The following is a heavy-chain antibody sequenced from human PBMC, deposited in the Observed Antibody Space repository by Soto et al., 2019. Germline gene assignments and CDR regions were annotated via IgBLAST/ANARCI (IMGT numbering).Heavy chain of an antibody. CDR2: MYSTGST. D-gene: IGHD2-21*02. CDR3: ARDLWGYCGADCYPLDV. CDR1: GGSISSYY. Sequence: SETLSLTCTVSGGSISSYYWSWIRQPPGKGLEWIGYMYSTGSTIYNPSLKSRVTISVDTSKNQFSLKLNSVTAADTAVYYCARDLWGYCGADCYPLDVWGQGTTVTVSS. J-gene: IGHJ6*02. V-gene: IGHV4-59*01.